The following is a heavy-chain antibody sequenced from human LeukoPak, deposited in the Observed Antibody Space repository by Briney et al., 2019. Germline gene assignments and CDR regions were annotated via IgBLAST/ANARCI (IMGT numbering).Heavy chain of an antibody. D-gene: IGHD3-10*01. Sequence: GGSLRLSCAASGFTFSNYAMTWVRQAPGKGLEWVSTISGGGGDTYYADSVKGRFTISRDNSKNTLYLQMNSLRAEDTAIHYCAKVPYSDYGSGRPPFMDVWGHGTTVAVSS. J-gene: IGHJ6*02. CDR2: ISGGGGDT. CDR3: AKVPYSDYGSGRPPFMDV. V-gene: IGHV3-23*01. CDR1: GFTFSNYA.